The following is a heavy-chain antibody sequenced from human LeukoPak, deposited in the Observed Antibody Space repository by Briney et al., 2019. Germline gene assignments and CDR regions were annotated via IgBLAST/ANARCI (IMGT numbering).Heavy chain of an antibody. D-gene: IGHD3-22*01. CDR3: ARALTHRRNYDNSGYQIVPAF. CDR2: ISGYNGHT. J-gene: IGHJ4*02. CDR1: GYIFTSYG. Sequence: GASVKVSCKASGYIFTSYGISWMRQAPGQGLEWMGWISGYNGHTKYAQKVQARVTMTTDTSTSTAYMELRSLRSDDTAVYYCARALTHRRNYDNSGYQIVPAFWGQGTLVTVSS. V-gene: IGHV1-18*01.